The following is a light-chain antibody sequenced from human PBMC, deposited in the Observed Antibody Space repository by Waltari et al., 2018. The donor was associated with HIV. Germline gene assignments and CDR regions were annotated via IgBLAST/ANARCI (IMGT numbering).Light chain of an antibody. V-gene: IGLV1-36*01. J-gene: IGLJ2*01. CDR1: SSNTGSHA. Sequence: QSVLTQSPSVSEAPGQRVTIPCSGSSSNTGSHAVTWFRQSPGKPPKLLVCHDDLILSGVSDRLSASKSGTSASLAINDLQSEDESLYYCATWDDGLNALLFGGGTKVTVL. CDR2: HDD. CDR3: ATWDDGLNALL.